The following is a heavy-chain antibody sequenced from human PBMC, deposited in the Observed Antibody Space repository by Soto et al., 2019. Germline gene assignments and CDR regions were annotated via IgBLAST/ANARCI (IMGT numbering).Heavy chain of an antibody. J-gene: IGHJ4*02. CDR1: GGSISSSSYY. CDR3: ARRYCSGAGCYGDFDY. V-gene: IGHV4-39*01. Sequence: QLQLQESGPGLVKPSETLSLTCTVSGGSISSSSYYWGWIRQPPGKGLEWIGSIYYSGSTYYNPSLKSRVTLSVDTSKNQFSLNLSSVTAADTAVYYCARRYCSGAGCYGDFDYWGQGTLVTVSS. D-gene: IGHD2-15*01. CDR2: IYYSGST.